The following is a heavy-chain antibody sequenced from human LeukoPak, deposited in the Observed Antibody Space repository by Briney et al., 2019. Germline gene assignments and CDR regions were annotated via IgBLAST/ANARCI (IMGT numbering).Heavy chain of an antibody. CDR3: AREDIVVVPAAKRWAFDI. Sequence: PSETLSLTCTVSGGSISSSSYYWGWIRQPPGKGLEWTGSIYYSGSTYYNPSLKSRVTISVDTSKNQFSLKLSSVTAADTAVYYCAREDIVVVPAAKRWAFDIWGQGTMVTVSS. V-gene: IGHV4-39*07. D-gene: IGHD2-2*01. J-gene: IGHJ3*02. CDR2: IYYSGST. CDR1: GGSISSSSYY.